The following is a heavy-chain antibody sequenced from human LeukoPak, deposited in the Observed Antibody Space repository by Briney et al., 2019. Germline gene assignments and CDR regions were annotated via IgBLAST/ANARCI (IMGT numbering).Heavy chain of an antibody. J-gene: IGHJ3*02. D-gene: IGHD1-26*01. CDR1: GGSISNYY. Sequence: SETLSLTCTVSGGSISNYYWNYIRQPPGKGLEWIGFINYSGSTIYNPSLKSRVTISVDNSKSQFSLKLGSVTAADTAVYYCARSVSGNYGAFGIWGQGTMVTVSS. V-gene: IGHV4-59*12. CDR3: ARSVSGNYGAFGI. CDR2: INYSGST.